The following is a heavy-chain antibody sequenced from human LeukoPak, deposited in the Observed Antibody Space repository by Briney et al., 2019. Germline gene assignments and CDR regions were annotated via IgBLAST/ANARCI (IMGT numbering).Heavy chain of an antibody. CDR2: INPSGGSS. J-gene: IGHJ6*03. CDR1: GYIFTSYY. CDR3: ARGWDPPYYYMDV. D-gene: IGHD1-26*01. Sequence: GASVKVSCKASGYIFTSYYIHWVRQAPGQGLEWMGIINPSGGSSSYAQKFQGRVTMTRDTSTSTVYMELISLRSEDTAVYYCARGWDPPYYYMDVWGKGTTVTVSS. V-gene: IGHV1-46*01.